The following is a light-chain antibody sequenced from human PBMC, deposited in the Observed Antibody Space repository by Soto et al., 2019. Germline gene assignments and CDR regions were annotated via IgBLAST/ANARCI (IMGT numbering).Light chain of an antibody. J-gene: IGKJ5*01. V-gene: IGKV3-15*01. CDR3: QQFNYWPPIT. Sequence: EIEMTQSPAALSVSPGERATLSCRASQSVSSNLAWYQQIPGRAPRLLIYGASTRATGIPARFSASGSGTEFTLTISSLQSEDFAVYYCQQFNYWPPITFGQGTRLEIK. CDR2: GAS. CDR1: QSVSSN.